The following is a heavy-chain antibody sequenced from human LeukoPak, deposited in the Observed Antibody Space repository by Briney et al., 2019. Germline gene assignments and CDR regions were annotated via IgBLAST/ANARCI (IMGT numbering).Heavy chain of an antibody. V-gene: IGHV3-48*03. CDR3: ARGAMAGPFDY. J-gene: IGHJ4*02. D-gene: IGHD5-18*01. Sequence: GGSLRLSCAASGFTSSSYEMKWVRQAPGKGLEWVSYISSSASTKYYADSVKGRFTISRDNAKNSLYLQMNSLRAEDTAVYYCARGAMAGPFDYWGQGTLVTVSS. CDR2: ISSSASTK. CDR1: GFTSSSYE.